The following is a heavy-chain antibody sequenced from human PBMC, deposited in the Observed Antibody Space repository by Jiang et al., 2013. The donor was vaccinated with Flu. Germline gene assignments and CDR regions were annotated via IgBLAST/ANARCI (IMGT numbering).Heavy chain of an antibody. D-gene: IGHD2-8*01. CDR1: GPILSTTAEG. V-gene: IGHV2-5*02. Sequence: PTQTLTLTCNFSGPILSTTAEGVGWIRQPQKALEWLALIYWDGDAIYSPSLKRRLTITRDTSKQQVVLTLANMDPVDTATYYCARFGRIAMVEGDAFDLWGQGTLVTVSS. J-gene: IGHJ3*01. CDR2: IYWDGDA. CDR3: ARFGRIAMVEGDAFDL.